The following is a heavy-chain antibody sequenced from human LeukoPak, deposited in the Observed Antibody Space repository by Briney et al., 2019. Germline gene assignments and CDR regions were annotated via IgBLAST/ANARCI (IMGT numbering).Heavy chain of an antibody. J-gene: IGHJ6*03. Sequence: SETLSLTCTVSGGSISSSSYYWGWIRQPPGKGLEWIGTIYYSGSTYYNPSLKSRVTISVDTSKNQFSLKLSSVTAADTAVYYCARQGKGCGSGSGYYYYYYMDVWGKGTTVTISS. CDR3: ARQGKGCGSGSGYYYYYYMDV. D-gene: IGHD3-10*01. CDR2: IYYSGST. CDR1: GGSISSSSYY. V-gene: IGHV4-39*01.